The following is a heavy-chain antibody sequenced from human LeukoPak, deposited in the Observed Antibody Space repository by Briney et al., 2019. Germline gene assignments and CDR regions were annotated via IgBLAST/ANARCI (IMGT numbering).Heavy chain of an antibody. CDR2: ISAYNGNT. V-gene: IGHV1-18*01. CDR3: ARGGVTMVRGSYYYYGMDV. D-gene: IGHD3-10*01. CDR1: GYTFTSYG. J-gene: IGHJ6*02. Sequence: ASVKVSCKASGYTFTSYGISWVRQAPGQGLEWMGWISAYNGNTNYAQKFQGRVTMTRDTSISTAYMELCRLRSDDTAVYYCARGGVTMVRGSYYYYGMDVWGQGTTVTVSS.